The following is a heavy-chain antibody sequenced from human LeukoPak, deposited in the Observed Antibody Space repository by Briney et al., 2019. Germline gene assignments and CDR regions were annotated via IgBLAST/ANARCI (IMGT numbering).Heavy chain of an antibody. V-gene: IGHV3-11*01. J-gene: IGHJ4*02. CDR2: ICSSGSTI. CDR3: ASAGDY. CDR1: GFTFSDYY. Sequence: GGSLRLSCAASGFTFSDYYMSWLRQAPGKGLAWVSYICSSGSTIYYADSVKGRFTISRDNAKNSLYLQMNSLRAEDTAVYYCASAGDYWGQGTLVTVSS.